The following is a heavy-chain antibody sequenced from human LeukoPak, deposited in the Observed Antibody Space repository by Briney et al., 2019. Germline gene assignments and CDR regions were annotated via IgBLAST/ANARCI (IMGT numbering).Heavy chain of an antibody. D-gene: IGHD4-17*01. CDR2: ISGSGHLI. V-gene: IGHV3-23*01. CDR1: GFTFSAYA. Sequence: GGSLRLSCEASGFTFSAYAMVWVRQAPGRGLEWVSGISGSGHLIYYADSVKDRFAISRDNSKNTLYLQITSLRAEDAAMYYCAKDPNGDFVGAFDSWRQGTKVIVPS. J-gene: IGHJ3*01. CDR3: AKDPNGDFVGAFDS.